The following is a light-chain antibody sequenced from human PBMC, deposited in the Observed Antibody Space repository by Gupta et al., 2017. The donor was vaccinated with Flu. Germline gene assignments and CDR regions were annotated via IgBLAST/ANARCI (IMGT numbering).Light chain of an antibody. CDR1: SSDVDTYNH. CDR3: SSDTSSSTVV. CDR2: EVS. V-gene: IGLV2-18*02. Sequence: SVTISCTGTSSDVDTYNHVSWYQQHPGKAHKLIIYEVSNRPSGVADRFSGSKSDNTASLTISGLQGEDEADYYCSSDTSSSTVVFGGGTKLTVL. J-gene: IGLJ2*01.